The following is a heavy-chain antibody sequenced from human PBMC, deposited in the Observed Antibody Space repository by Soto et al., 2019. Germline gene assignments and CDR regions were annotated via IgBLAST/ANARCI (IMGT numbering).Heavy chain of an antibody. Sequence: SEILSLRCSVSDDSIIRIGYYCTLIHQPPGKGLEWIGSIYFSGSTYYTPSLKSRVTISVDMSRHQFSLKLSSVTAAATAVYFCARKIPADIYFAYGMDVWGQGTTVTVSS. D-gene: IGHD2-15*01. CDR2: IYFSGST. CDR1: DDSIIRIGYY. CDR3: ARKIPADIYFAYGMDV. J-gene: IGHJ6*02. V-gene: IGHV4-39*01.